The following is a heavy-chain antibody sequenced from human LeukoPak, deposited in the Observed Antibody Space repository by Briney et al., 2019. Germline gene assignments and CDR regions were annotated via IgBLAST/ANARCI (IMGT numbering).Heavy chain of an antibody. CDR1: GFTFSDYY. J-gene: IGHJ5*02. Sequence: GGSLRLSCAASGFTFSDYYMSWIRQAPGRGLESVSYISSSGSTTYYTDSVKGRFTISRDNAKNPLYLQMNSLRPEDTAVYYCASSYCGGNCLVSWGQGTLVTVSS. D-gene: IGHD2-21*02. CDR3: ASSYCGGNCLVS. CDR2: ISSSGSTT. V-gene: IGHV3-11*01.